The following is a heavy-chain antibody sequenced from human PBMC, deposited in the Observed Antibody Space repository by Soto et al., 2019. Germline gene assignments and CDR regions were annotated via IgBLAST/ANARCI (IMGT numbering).Heavy chain of an antibody. CDR3: ARGDREDIAVVIGARPGEYGVDV. Sequence: QVQLVESGGGVVQPGRSLRLSCAASGFTFRSYAMHWVRQAPGKGLECVAVIAYDGSNKFYRDYVKGRFTISRDNSKNTLYLQINSLRYEYTAVYYCARGDREDIAVVIGARPGEYGVDVWGQGTRVTVSS. CDR2: IAYDGSNK. CDR1: GFTFRSYA. J-gene: IGHJ6*02. D-gene: IGHD2-15*01. V-gene: IGHV3-30-3*01.